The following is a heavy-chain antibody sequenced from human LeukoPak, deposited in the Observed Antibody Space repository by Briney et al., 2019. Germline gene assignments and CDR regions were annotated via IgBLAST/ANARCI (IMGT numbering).Heavy chain of an antibody. CDR2: IYTGGGT. CDR3: ATRYGSGSYHMDV. V-gene: IGHV3-66*01. Sequence: GGSLRLSCAASGFTVSNYMSWVRQAPGKGLEWVSVIYTGGGTYYADSVKGRFTISRDNSKNTLYLQMNSLRAEDTAVYYCATRYGSGSYHMDVWGQGTTVTDSS. CDR1: GFTVSNY. J-gene: IGHJ6*02. D-gene: IGHD3-10*01.